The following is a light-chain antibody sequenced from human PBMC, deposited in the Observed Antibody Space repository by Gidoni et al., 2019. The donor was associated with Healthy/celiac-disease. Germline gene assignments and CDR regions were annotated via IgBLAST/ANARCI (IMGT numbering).Light chain of an antibody. CDR3: QPRYRNPLT. CDR2: AAS. Sequence: DIQMTQSPSSLSASVGDRVTITCLASQRISSYLKWYQQKPGKAPKLLIYAASSLQRGVPSLFSGSGSGTDVSLTISSLQPEDFATYCCQPRYRNPLTFGQGTKVEIK. J-gene: IGKJ1*01. CDR1: QRISSY. V-gene: IGKV1-39*01.